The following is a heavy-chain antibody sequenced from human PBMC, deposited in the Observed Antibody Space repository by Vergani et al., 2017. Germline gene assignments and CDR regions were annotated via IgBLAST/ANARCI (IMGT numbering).Heavy chain of an antibody. J-gene: IGHJ4*02. CDR3: AKGAPDSSGYYYPLPSYYFDY. V-gene: IGHV3-23*01. Sequence: EVQLLESGGGLVQPGGSLRLSCAASGFTFSSYAMSWFRQAPGKGLEWVSAISGSGGSTYYADSVKGRFTISRDNSKNTLYLQMNRLRAEDTAVYYCAKGAPDSSGYYYPLPSYYFDYWGQGTLVTVSS. D-gene: IGHD3-22*01. CDR2: ISGSGGST. CDR1: GFTFSSYA.